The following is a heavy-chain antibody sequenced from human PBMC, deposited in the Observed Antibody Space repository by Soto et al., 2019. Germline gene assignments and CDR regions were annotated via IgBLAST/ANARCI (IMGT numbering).Heavy chain of an antibody. D-gene: IGHD2-15*01. V-gene: IGHV3-30*04. CDR1: GFTFTTYA. Sequence: QVQLVESGGGVVQPGRSLRLSCAASGFTFTTYAIHWVRQAPGKGLEWVAVISNDGRGKYYADSVKGRFTISRDNSKNTLYLHMNSLRSDDTAVYYCARDQCFGGGRSCYYFDFWGQGTLVTVSS. J-gene: IGHJ4*02. CDR2: ISNDGRGK. CDR3: ARDQCFGGGRSCYYFDF.